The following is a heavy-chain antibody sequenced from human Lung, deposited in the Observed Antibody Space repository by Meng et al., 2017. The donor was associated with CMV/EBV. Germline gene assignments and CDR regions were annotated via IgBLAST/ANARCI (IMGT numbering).Heavy chain of an antibody. CDR1: GYTFTSYG. J-gene: IGHJ4*02. Sequence: SXXVSXXASGYTFTSYGISWVRQAPGQGLEWMGWISAYNGNTNYAQKLQGRVTMTTDTSTSTAYMELRSLRSDDTAVYYCARALGYCSSTSCYRGYYFDYWXQGTXVTVSS. CDR3: ARALGYCSSTSCYRGYYFDY. V-gene: IGHV1-18*01. CDR2: ISAYNGNT. D-gene: IGHD2-2*01.